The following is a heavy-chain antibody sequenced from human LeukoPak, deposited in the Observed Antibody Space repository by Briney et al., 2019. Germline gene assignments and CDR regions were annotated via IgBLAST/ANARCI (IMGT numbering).Heavy chain of an antibody. J-gene: IGHJ4*02. V-gene: IGHV4-59*08. D-gene: IGHD6-6*01. Sequence: SETLSLTCSVSGTSISSLYWSWIRQPPGKGLECIGYIYYTGSTNYNPSLKSPVTIFVDTSKNQFSLRLSSVTAADTPVYYCARHRAYSSSSPFDYWGQGTLVTVSS. CDR1: GTSISSLY. CDR2: IYYTGST. CDR3: ARHRAYSSSSPFDY.